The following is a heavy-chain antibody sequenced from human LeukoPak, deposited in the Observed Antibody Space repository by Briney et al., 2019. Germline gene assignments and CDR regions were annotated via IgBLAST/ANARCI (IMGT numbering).Heavy chain of an antibody. CDR3: ARGPSTRDGYDFWRGFDY. CDR1: GFTFSSYS. V-gene: IGHV3-21*01. D-gene: IGHD3-3*01. J-gene: IGHJ4*02. CDR2: ISSSSSYI. Sequence: GGSLRLSCAASGFTFSSYSMNWVRQAPGKGLEWVSSISSSSSYIYYADSVKGRFTISRDNAKNSLYLQMNSLRAEDTAVYYCARGPSTRDGYDFWRGFDYWGQGTLVTVSS.